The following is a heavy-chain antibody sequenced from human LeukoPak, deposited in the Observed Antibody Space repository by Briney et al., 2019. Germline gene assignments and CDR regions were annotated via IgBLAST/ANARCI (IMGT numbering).Heavy chain of an antibody. V-gene: IGHV1-2*06. Sequence: ASVTVSCTASGYTFTSNYIHWVRQAPGQGLEWMGRINPNSGGTNYAQKFQGRVTMTRDTSISTAYMELSRLRSDDTAVYYCARDHRDSGNWWFDPWGQGTLVTVSS. J-gene: IGHJ5*02. CDR1: GYTFTSNY. CDR3: ARDHRDSGNWWFDP. CDR2: INPNSGGT. D-gene: IGHD1-14*01.